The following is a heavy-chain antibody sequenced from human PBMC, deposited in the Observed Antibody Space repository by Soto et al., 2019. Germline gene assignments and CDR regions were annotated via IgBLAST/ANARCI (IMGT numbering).Heavy chain of an antibody. V-gene: IGHV5-51*01. J-gene: IGHJ4*02. CDR1: GCSFTNYW. D-gene: IGHD6-19*01. Sequence: PGQSMKISWKASGCSFTNYWIGWVLQMPGKGLEWMGIIYPGDSDTKYSPSLQGQVSISADTSISTAYLQWSSLKASDTAMYYCSRHVYSSGPNLYYFDYWGQGTLVTVSS. CDR2: IYPGDSDT. CDR3: SRHVYSSGPNLYYFDY.